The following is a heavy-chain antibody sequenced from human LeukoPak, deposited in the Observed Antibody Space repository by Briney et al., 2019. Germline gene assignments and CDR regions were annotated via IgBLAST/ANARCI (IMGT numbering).Heavy chain of an antibody. CDR1: GFTFSSYE. J-gene: IGHJ4*02. V-gene: IGHV4-39*07. CDR2: IYYSGST. Sequence: PGGSLRLSCAASGFTFSSYEMNWVRQPPGKGLEWIGSIYYSGSTYYNPSLKSRVTISVDTSKNQFSLKLSSVTAADTAVYFCARESRGYNYGYWGQGTLVTVSS. D-gene: IGHD5-18*01. CDR3: ARESRGYNYGY.